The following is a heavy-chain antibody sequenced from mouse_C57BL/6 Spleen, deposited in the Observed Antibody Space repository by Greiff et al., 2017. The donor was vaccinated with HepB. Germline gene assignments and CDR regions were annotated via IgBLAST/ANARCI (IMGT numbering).Heavy chain of an antibody. CDR1: GYTFTSYT. CDR2: INPSSGYT. J-gene: IGHJ2*01. CDR3: ARGVYDGYYGY. V-gene: IGHV1-4*01. Sequence: QVHVKQSGAELARPGASVKMSCKASGYTFTSYTMHWVKQRPGQGLEWIGYINPSSGYTKYNQKFKDKATLTADKSSSTAYMQRSSLTSEDSAVYYCARGVYDGYYGYWGQGTTLTVSS. D-gene: IGHD2-3*01.